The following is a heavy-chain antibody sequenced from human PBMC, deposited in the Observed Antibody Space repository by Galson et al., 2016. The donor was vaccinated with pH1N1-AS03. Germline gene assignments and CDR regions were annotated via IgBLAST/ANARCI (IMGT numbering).Heavy chain of an antibody. J-gene: IGHJ4*02. Sequence: SLRLSCAAAGFTFSSYAMYWVRQAPGKGLEYVSVISGNGFSTYYANSVKGRFTISRDNSKNTLYLQMGSLRTEDMAVYYCARGPVSYSSYWFPPPDYWGQGTLVTVSS. V-gene: IGHV3-64*01. D-gene: IGHD6-19*01. CDR1: GFTFSSYA. CDR3: ARGPVSYSSYWFPPPDY. CDR2: ISGNGFST.